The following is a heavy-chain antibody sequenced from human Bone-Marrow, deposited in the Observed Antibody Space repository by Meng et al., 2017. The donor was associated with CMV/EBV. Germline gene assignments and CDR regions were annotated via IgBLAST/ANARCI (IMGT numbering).Heavy chain of an antibody. Sequence: GESLKISCAASGFTFSSYWMHWVRQAPGKGLVWVSRINSDGSSTSYADSVKGRFTISRDNAKNTLYLQMNSLRAEDTAVYYCARGPHIVVRKGMDVWGQGTTVTVYS. V-gene: IGHV3-74*01. CDR3: ARGPHIVVRKGMDV. CDR1: GFTFSSYW. D-gene: IGHD2-21*01. J-gene: IGHJ6*02. CDR2: INSDGSST.